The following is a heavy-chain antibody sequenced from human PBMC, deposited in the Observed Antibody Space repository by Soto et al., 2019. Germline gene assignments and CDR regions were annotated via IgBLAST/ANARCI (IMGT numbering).Heavy chain of an antibody. D-gene: IGHD5-12*01. CDR3: ARDRGYGTPFDY. CDR1: GFTFSSYW. V-gene: IGHV3-74*03. J-gene: IGHJ4*02. Sequence: GGSLRLSCAASGFTFSSYWIHWVRQAPGKGPVWVSRINNDGSSTMYADSVKGRFTISRDNAKNTLYLQMNGLRAEDTAVYYCARDRGYGTPFDYWGQGTLVTVSS. CDR2: INNDGSST.